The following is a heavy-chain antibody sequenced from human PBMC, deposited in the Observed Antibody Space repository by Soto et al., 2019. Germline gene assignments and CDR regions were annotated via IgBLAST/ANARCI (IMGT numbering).Heavy chain of an antibody. J-gene: IGHJ4*02. D-gene: IGHD3-22*01. CDR3: ARDSPYYYDSSGYHV. CDR1: GFTFSSYS. CDR2: ISSSSSYI. V-gene: IGHV3-21*01. Sequence: GGSLRLSCAASGFTFSSYSMNWVRQAPGKGLEWVSSISSSSSYIYYADSVKGRFTISRDNAKNSLYLQMNSLRAEDTAVYYCARDSPYYYDSSGYHVWGQGTLVTVSS.